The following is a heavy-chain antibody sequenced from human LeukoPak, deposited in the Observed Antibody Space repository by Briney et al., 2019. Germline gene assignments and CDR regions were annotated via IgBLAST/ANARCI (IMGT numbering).Heavy chain of an antibody. V-gene: IGHV4-38-2*02. CDR1: GYSIGSGYY. CDR3: ARDSRPNRGEFDY. Sequence: PSETLSLTCTVSGYSIGSGYYWGWIQQPPGKGLEWIGSIYHSGSTYYNPSLKSRVTISVDTSKNQFSLKLSSVTAADTAVYYCARDSRPNRGEFDYWGQGTLVTVSS. D-gene: IGHD3-16*01. CDR2: IYHSGST. J-gene: IGHJ4*02.